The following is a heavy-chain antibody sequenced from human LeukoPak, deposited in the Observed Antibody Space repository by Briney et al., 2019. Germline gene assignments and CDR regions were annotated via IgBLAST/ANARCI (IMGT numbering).Heavy chain of an antibody. CDR1: GGSIRSSNW. D-gene: IGHD6-6*01. CDR3: VRGRLAARPPYFDY. J-gene: IGHJ4*02. CDR2: VHHIGST. Sequence: PSETLSLTCAVSGGSIRSSNWWSWVRQPPGKGLEWIGEVHHIGSTNYNPSLKSRVTISVDASKNRLSLKLSPVTAADTAVYYCVRGRLAARPPYFDYWGQGTLVAVSS. V-gene: IGHV4-4*02.